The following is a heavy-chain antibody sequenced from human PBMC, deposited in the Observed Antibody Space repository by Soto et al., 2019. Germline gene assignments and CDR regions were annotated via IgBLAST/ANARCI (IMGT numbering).Heavy chain of an antibody. Sequence: QVQLVQSGGGVVQAGNSLRLSCTASGLTFTSSSFHWVRQAPGKGLEWVAVISENGDRQYSTESVRGRFLISRDSSKNTVYLPMNSLRPEDTGVYFCARRLATTVSALGYWGQGALVTVSS. V-gene: IGHV3-30-3*01. CDR3: ARRLATTVSALGY. CDR1: GLTFTSSS. J-gene: IGHJ4*02. D-gene: IGHD4-17*01. CDR2: ISENGDRQ.